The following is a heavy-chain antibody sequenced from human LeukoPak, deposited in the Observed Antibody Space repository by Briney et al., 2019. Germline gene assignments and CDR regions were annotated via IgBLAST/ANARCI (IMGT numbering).Heavy chain of an antibody. J-gene: IGHJ4*02. CDR3: ARDTY. CDR2: ISSSSTYT. Sequence: PGGSLRLSCVPSVLTFSSYSMNSGRQAPGKGLEWVSSISSSSTYTFYADSVKGRFTISRDNAKNSLYLQMNSLRPEDTAVYYCARDTYSGQGTQVTVSS. V-gene: IGHV3-21*01. CDR1: VLTFSSYS.